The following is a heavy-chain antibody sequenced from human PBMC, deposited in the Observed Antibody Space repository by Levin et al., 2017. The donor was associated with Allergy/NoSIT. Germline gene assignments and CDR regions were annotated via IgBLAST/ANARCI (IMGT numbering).Heavy chain of an antibody. CDR2: ISSSSSYI. D-gene: IGHD3-10*01. Sequence: GGSLRLSCAASGFTFSSYSMNWVRQAPGKGLEWVSSISSSSSYIYYADSVKGRFTISRDNAKNSLYLQMNSLRAEDTAVYYCARDQRFGELLSGYYYYYGMDVWGQGTTVTVSS. CDR1: GFTFSSYS. V-gene: IGHV3-21*01. CDR3: ARDQRFGELLSGYYYYYGMDV. J-gene: IGHJ6*02.